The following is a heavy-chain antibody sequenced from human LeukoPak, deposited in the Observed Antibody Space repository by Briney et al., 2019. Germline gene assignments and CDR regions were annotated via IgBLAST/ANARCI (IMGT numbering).Heavy chain of an antibody. J-gene: IGHJ1*01. CDR1: GFTVNNNY. CDR3: AKTAYDILTGYYSRYGYFQH. Sequence: GGTLRLSCAASGFTVNNNYMSWVRQAPGKGLEWVSGIYSGGSTYYADSVKGRFTISRDNSKNTLYLQMNSLRTEDTAVYYCAKTAYDILTGYYSRYGYFQHWGQGTLVTVSS. CDR2: IYSGGST. D-gene: IGHD3-9*01. V-gene: IGHV3-53*01.